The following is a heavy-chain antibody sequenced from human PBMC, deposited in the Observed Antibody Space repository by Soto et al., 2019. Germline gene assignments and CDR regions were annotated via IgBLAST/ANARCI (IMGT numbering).Heavy chain of an antibody. CDR1: GFTFSSFG. D-gene: IGHD3-3*01. CDR2: LSYDGSNK. J-gene: IGHJ5*02. CDR3: AKDRARTYYDFWSGYYTRRGWFDP. Sequence: LLISCAASGFTFSSFGVLWVRMAPGKVSERVAVLSYDGSNKYYADSVKGRFTISRDNSKNTLYLQMNSLRAEDTAVYYCAKDRARTYYDFWSGYYTRRGWFDPWGQGTLVTVS. V-gene: IGHV3-30*18.